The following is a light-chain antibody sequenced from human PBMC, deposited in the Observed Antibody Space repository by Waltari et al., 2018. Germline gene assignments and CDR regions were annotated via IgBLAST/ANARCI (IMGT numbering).Light chain of an antibody. CDR3: QQYYGVPLT. CDR2: WAS. CDR1: QSVLYSANNKDY. J-gene: IGKJ4*01. Sequence: DIVMTQSPDFLAVSLGERATINCKSSQSVLYSANNKDYLAWYQQKPGQRPKLLIYWASTRESGVPDRFSGSGSGTDFTLTISSLQAEDVAVYYCQQYYGVPLTFGGGTKVEIK. V-gene: IGKV4-1*01.